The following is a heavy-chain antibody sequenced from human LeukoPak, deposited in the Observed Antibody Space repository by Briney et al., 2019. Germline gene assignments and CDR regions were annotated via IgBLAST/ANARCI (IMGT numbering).Heavy chain of an antibody. CDR3: ARRTKNYGGNSGWYFDL. Sequence: SETLSLTCAVYGGSFSGYYWSWIRQPPGKGLEWIGEINHSGSTNYNPSLKSRVTISVGTSKNQFSLKLSSVTAADTAVYYCARRTKNYGGNSGWYFDLWGRGTLVTVSS. D-gene: IGHD4-23*01. CDR1: GGSFSGYY. J-gene: IGHJ2*01. CDR2: INHSGST. V-gene: IGHV4-34*01.